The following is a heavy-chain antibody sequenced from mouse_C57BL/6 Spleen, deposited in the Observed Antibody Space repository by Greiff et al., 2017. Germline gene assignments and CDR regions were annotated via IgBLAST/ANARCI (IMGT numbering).Heavy chain of an antibody. CDR1: GYTFTSYW. D-gene: IGHD1-1*01. Sequence: QVQLQQPGAELVRPGTSVKLSCKASGYTFTSYWMHWVKQRPGQGLEWIGVIDPSDSYPNYNQKFKGKATLTVDTSSSTAYMQLSSLTSEYSAVYYCAGVAPPYYGSSSYWYFDVWGTGTTVTVSS. CDR3: AGVAPPYYGSSSYWYFDV. CDR2: IDPSDSYP. V-gene: IGHV1-59*01. J-gene: IGHJ1*03.